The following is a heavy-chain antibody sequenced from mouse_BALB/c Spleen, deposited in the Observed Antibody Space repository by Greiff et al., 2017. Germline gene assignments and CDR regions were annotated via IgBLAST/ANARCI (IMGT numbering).Heavy chain of an antibody. CDR2: INPSSGYT. J-gene: IGHJ4*01. D-gene: IGHD1-1*01. CDR1: GYTFTSYT. V-gene: IGHV1-4*01. Sequence: QVQLKESGAELARPGASVKMSCKASGYTFTSYTMHWVKQRPGQGLEWIGYINPSSGYTNYNQKFKDKATLTADKSSSTAYMQLSSLTSEDSAVYYCARYRNYVNAMDYWGQGTSVTVAA. CDR3: ARYRNYVNAMDY.